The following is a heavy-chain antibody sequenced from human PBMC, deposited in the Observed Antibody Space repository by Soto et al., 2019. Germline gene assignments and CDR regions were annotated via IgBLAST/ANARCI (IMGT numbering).Heavy chain of an antibody. CDR3: ATGDLAVAGTIDY. CDR2: FDPEDGET. J-gene: IGHJ4*02. CDR1: GYTLTELS. V-gene: IGHV1-24*01. Sequence: ASVKVSCKVSGYTLTELSMHWVRQAPGKGLEWMGGFDPEDGETIYAQKFQGRVTMTEDTSTDAAYMELSSLRSEDTAVYYCATGDLAVAGTIDYWGQGTRDTVSS. D-gene: IGHD6-19*01.